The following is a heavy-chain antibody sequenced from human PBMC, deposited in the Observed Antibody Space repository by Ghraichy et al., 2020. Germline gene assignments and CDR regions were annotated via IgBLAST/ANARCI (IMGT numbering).Heavy chain of an antibody. Sequence: SETLSLTCTVSGGSISSYYWSWIRQPAGKGLEWIGRIYTSGSTNYNPSLKSRVTMSVDTSKNQFSLKLSSVTAADTAVYYCAREVRGGYVAPSSAGLFASWGPVPLLTVSS. CDR3: AREVRGGYVAPSSAGLFAS. J-gene: IGHJ4*02. CDR2: IYTSGST. CDR1: GGSISSYY. V-gene: IGHV4-4*07. D-gene: IGHD5-12*01.